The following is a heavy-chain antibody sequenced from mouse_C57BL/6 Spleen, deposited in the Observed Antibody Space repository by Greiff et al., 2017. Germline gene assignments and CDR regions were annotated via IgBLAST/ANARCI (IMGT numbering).Heavy chain of an antibody. D-gene: IGHD1-1*01. V-gene: IGHV1-53*01. CDR1: GYTFTSYW. J-gene: IGHJ4*01. CDR2: INPSNGGT. CDR3: ARIPIYYYGSSYGNYAMDY. Sequence: QVQLQQSGTELVKPGASVKLSCKASGYTFTSYWMHWVKQRPGQGLEWIGNINPSNGGTNYNEKFKSKATLTVDKSSSTAYMQLSSLTSEDSAVYYCARIPIYYYGSSYGNYAMDYWGQGTSVTVSS.